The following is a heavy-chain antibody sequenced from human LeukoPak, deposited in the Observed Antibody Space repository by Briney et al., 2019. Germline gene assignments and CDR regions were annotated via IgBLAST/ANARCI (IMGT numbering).Heavy chain of an antibody. J-gene: IGHJ4*02. CDR2: INAGNGNT. CDR3: AKFYSNNDQGSDY. V-gene: IGHV1-3*01. Sequence: GASVKVSCKASGYTFTNYALHWVRQAPGQRLEWMGWINAGNGNTQYSQKFQGRATITSDTSANIVYMEMSNLRSEDTAIYFCAKFYSNNDQGSDYWGQGTLVTVSS. CDR1: GYTFTNYA. D-gene: IGHD4-11*01.